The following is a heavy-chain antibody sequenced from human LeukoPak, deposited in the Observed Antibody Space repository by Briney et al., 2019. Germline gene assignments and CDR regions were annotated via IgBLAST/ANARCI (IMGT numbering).Heavy chain of an antibody. J-gene: IGHJ4*02. V-gene: IGHV3-48*03. D-gene: IGHD6-19*01. CDR1: GFTFSSYE. Sequence: GASLRLSCAASGFTFSSYEINSVSQDRGEGREWVSYISSSGSTIYYADSVKGRFTISRDNAKNSLYLQMNGLRAEDTAVYYCARDREAVDTKAWYFDYWGQGTLVTVSS. CDR2: ISSSGSTI. CDR3: ARDREAVDTKAWYFDY.